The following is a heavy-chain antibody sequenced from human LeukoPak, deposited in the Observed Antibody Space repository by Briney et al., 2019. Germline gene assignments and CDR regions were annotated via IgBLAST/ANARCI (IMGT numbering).Heavy chain of an antibody. D-gene: IGHD1-26*01. CDR3: ARRIVGPSSGGDY. J-gene: IGHJ4*02. CDR2: IKQDGSEK. CDR1: GFTFSSFW. Sequence: GGSLRLSCAASGFTFSSFWMRWVRQAPGKGLELGANIKQDGSEKYYVDSVQGRFTISRDNAKNSLYLQMNSLRVEDTAVYYCARRIVGPSSGGDYWGQGAPVTVSS. V-gene: IGHV3-7*01.